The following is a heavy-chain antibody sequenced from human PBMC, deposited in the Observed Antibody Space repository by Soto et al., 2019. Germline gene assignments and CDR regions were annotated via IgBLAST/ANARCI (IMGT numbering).Heavy chain of an antibody. CDR2: ISGTGGST. CDR3: AKSTVRMSPYYFDD. D-gene: IGHD2-15*01. CDR1: GFTFSNYA. Sequence: GGSLRLSCAASGFTFSNYAMCWVRQAPGKGLEWVSAISGTGGSTYYADSVKGRFTISRDNSKNTLSLQMNSLRGEDTAVYYCAKSTVRMSPYYFDDSGQGTLVTVSS. J-gene: IGHJ4*02. V-gene: IGHV3-23*01.